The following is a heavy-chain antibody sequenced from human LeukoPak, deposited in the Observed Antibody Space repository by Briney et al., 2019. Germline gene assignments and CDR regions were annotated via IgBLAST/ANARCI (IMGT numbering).Heavy chain of an antibody. Sequence: GGSLRLSCAASGFTFSSYSMNWVRQAPGKGLGWVSSISSSSSYIYYADSVKGRFTISRDNAKNSLYLQMNSLRAEDTAVYYCASSMVRGVIIVNAFDIWGQGTMVTVSS. D-gene: IGHD3-10*01. V-gene: IGHV3-21*01. CDR2: ISSSSSYI. CDR3: ASSMVRGVIIVNAFDI. CDR1: GFTFSSYS. J-gene: IGHJ3*02.